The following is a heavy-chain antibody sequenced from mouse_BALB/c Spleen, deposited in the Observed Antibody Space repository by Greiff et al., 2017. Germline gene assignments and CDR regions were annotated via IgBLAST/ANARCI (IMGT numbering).Heavy chain of an antibody. D-gene: IGHD2-1*01. J-gene: IGHJ4*01. CDR1: GFTFSSYA. V-gene: IGHV5-9-1*01. CDR3: ARRSGNYESAMDY. CDR2: ISSGGSYT. Sequence: EVMLVESGGGLVKPGGSLKLSCAASGFTFSSYAMSWVRQTPEKRLEWVATISSGGSYTYYPDSVKGRFTISRDNAKNTLYLQMSSLRSEDTAMYYCARRSGNYESAMDYWGQGTSVTVSS.